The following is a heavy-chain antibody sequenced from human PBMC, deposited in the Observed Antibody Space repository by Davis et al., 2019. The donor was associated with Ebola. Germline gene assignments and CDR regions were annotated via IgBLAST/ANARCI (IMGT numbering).Heavy chain of an antibody. CDR1: GYTFTSYA. V-gene: IGHV1-3*01. CDR3: ARYRAVAGTQYYGMDA. D-gene: IGHD6-19*01. Sequence: AASVKVSCKASGYTFTSYAMHWVRQAPGQRLEWMGWINAGNGNTKYSQKFQGRVTITRDTSASTAYMELSSLRSEDTAVYYCARYRAVAGTQYYGMDAWGQGTTVTVSS. J-gene: IGHJ6*02. CDR2: INAGNGNT.